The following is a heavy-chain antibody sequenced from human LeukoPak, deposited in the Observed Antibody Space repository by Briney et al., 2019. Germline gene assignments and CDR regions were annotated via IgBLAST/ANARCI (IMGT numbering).Heavy chain of an antibody. CDR2: IYYSGST. V-gene: IGHV4-59*01. J-gene: IGHJ4*02. CDR1: GGSISSYY. D-gene: IGHD2-2*02. CDR3: ARLKDDCSSTSCYTEGYYFDY. Sequence: SETLSLTCTVSGGSISSYYWSWIRQPPGKGLEWIGYIYYSGSTNYNPSLKSRVTISVDTSKNQFSLKLSSVTAADTAVYYCARLKDDCSSTSCYTEGYYFDYWGQGTLVTVSS.